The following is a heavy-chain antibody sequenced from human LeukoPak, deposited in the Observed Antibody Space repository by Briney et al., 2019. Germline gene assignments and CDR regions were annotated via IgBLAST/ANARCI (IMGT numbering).Heavy chain of an antibody. CDR1: GFTFDDYA. V-gene: IGHV3-9*01. CDR2: ISWYSGSI. CDR3: AKAKNPYCSSTSCSGGFFDY. D-gene: IGHD2-2*01. J-gene: IGHJ4*02. Sequence: GGSLRLSCAASGFTFDDYAMHWVRQAPGKGLEWVSGISWYSGSIGYADSVKGRFTISRDNAKNSLYLQMNSLRAEDTALYYCAKAKNPYCSSTSCSGGFFDYWGQGTLVTVSS.